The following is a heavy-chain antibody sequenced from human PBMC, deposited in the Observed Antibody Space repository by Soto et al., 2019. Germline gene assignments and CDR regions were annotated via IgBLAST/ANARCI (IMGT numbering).Heavy chain of an antibody. CDR1: GYSFTSYW. V-gene: IGHV5-10-1*01. Sequence: GESLKISCKGSGYSFTSYWISWVRQMPGKGLEWMGRIDPSDSYTNYSPSFQGHVTISADKSISTAYLQWSSLKASDTAMYYCATAGRAPYYYYGMDVWGQGTTVTVSS. CDR2: IDPSDSYT. CDR3: ATAGRAPYYYYGMDV. J-gene: IGHJ6*02.